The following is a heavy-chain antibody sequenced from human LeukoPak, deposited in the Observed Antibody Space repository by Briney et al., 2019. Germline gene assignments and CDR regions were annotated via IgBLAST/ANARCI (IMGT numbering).Heavy chain of an antibody. D-gene: IGHD1-1*01. CDR2: ISPSGDST. CDR3: VRADDKHFDL. J-gene: IGHJ4*02. CDR1: GYTFSNYF. V-gene: IGHV1-46*01. Sequence: ASVKVSCKASGYTFSNYFMHWVRQTPGQGLEWMGIISPSGDSTSYAQKFQDRVTMARDTSTSTVYMEVSSLMSDDTGVYFCVRADDKHFDLWGQGTLVTVSS.